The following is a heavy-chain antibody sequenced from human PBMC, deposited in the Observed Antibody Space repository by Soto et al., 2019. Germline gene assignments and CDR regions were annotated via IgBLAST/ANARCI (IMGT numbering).Heavy chain of an antibody. CDR2: IYHSGST. V-gene: IGHV4-4*02. CDR3: ASRPAAAYYCYYMDV. CDR1: SGSISSSNW. Sequence: PSETLSLTCAVSSGSISSSNWWSWVRQPPGKGLEWIGEIYHSGSTNYNPSLKSRVTISVDKSKNQFSLKLSSVTAADTAVYYCASRPAAAYYCYYMDVWGKGTTVTVSS. J-gene: IGHJ6*03. D-gene: IGHD2-2*01.